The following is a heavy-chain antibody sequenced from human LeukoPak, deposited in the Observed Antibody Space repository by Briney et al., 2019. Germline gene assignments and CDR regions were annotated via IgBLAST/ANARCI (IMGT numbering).Heavy chain of an antibody. CDR3: ARTFWSGPSLIDY. CDR2: ITGSSIYI. J-gene: IGHJ4*02. Sequence: PGGSLRLSCAASGFTFSSYSMNWVRQAPGKGLEWVSSITGSSIYIYYADSVKGRFTISRDNAKNSLYLQMNSLRAEDTAVYYCARTFWSGPSLIDYRGQGTLVTVSS. CDR1: GFTFSSYS. D-gene: IGHD3-3*01. V-gene: IGHV3-21*01.